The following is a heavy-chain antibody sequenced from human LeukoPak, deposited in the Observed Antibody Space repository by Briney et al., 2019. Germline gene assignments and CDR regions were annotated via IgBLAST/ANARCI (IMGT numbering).Heavy chain of an antibody. CDR2: IGSSGTTI. CDR1: GFPLRVFE. Sequence: GGSLRLSCAVSGFPLRVFERNWAGQAQGRGLEWVSNIGSSGTTIYYADSVRGRFSISRDNAKSSLYLQMNSLRVEDTAVYYCALLAVASDFDYWGQGALVTVSS. J-gene: IGHJ4*02. V-gene: IGHV3-48*03. CDR3: ALLAVASDFDY. D-gene: IGHD6-19*01.